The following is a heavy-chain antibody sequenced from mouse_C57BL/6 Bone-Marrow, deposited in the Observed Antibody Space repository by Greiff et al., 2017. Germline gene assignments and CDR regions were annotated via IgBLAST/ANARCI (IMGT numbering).Heavy chain of an antibody. Sequence: EVQLQESGPGLVKPSQSLSLTCSVTGYSITSGYYWNWLRQFPGNKLEWMGYISYDGSNNYNPSLKNRNHITRDKSKNQFFLKLNAGTTEDTATYYCAGDRWPPTGFAYWGQGTLVTVSA. CDR3: AGDRWPPTGFAY. V-gene: IGHV3-6*01. CDR2: ISYDGSN. D-gene: IGHD1-1*01. J-gene: IGHJ3*01. CDR1: GYSITSGYY.